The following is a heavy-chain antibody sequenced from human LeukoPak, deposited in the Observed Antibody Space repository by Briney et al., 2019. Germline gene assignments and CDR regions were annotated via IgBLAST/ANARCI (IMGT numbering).Heavy chain of an antibody. Sequence: SETLSLTCTVSGGSIGSSSYYWGWIRQPPGKGLAWIGSIYYSGSTNYNPSLKSRVTISVDTSKNQFSLKLSSVTAADTAVYYCARLRGYSYGRPYYMDVWGKGTTVTISS. J-gene: IGHJ6*03. CDR1: GGSIGSSSYY. D-gene: IGHD5-18*01. CDR3: ARLRGYSYGRPYYMDV. V-gene: IGHV4-39*07. CDR2: IYYSGST.